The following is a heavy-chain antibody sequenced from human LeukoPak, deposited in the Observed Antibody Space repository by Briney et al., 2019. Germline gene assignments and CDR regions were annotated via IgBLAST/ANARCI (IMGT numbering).Heavy chain of an antibody. Sequence: SETLSLTCTVSGGSISSSSYYWGWIRQPPGKGLEWIGSIYYSGSTYYNPSLKSRVTISVDTSKNQFSLKLSSVTAADTAVYYCARLLRYFDWLSGRFDPWGQGTLVTVSS. V-gene: IGHV4-39*07. J-gene: IGHJ5*02. CDR2: IYYSGST. CDR3: ARLLRYFDWLSGRFDP. D-gene: IGHD3-9*01. CDR1: GGSISSSSYY.